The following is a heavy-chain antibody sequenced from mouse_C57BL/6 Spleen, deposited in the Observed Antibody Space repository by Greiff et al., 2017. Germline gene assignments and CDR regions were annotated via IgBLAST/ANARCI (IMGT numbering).Heavy chain of an antibody. V-gene: IGHV1-82*01. Sequence: VQLQQSGPELVKPGASVKISCKASGYAFSSSWMNWVKQRPGKGLEWIGRIYPGDGDTNYNGKFKGKATLTADKSSSTAYMQLSSLTSEDSAVFFCARWTDYGSSYRYFDVWGTGTTVTVSS. CDR3: ARWTDYGSSYRYFDV. D-gene: IGHD1-1*01. CDR2: IYPGDGDT. CDR1: GYAFSSSW. J-gene: IGHJ1*03.